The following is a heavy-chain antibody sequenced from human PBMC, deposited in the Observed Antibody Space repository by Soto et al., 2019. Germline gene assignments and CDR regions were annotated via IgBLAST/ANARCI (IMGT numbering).Heavy chain of an antibody. V-gene: IGHV3-33*01. CDR1: GFTFSSYG. Sequence: PVGSLRLSCAASGFTFSSYGMHWVRQAPGKGLEWVAVIWYDGSNKYYADSVKGRFTISRDNSKNTLYLQMNSLRAEDTAVYYCARDAPIAAAGTGYFDYWGQGTLVTVSS. CDR2: IWYDGSNK. D-gene: IGHD6-13*01. CDR3: ARDAPIAAAGTGYFDY. J-gene: IGHJ4*02.